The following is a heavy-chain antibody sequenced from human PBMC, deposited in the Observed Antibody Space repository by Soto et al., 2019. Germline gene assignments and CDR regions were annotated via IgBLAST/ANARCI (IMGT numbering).Heavy chain of an antibody. CDR1: GFTFSTYS. V-gene: IGHV3-21*01. D-gene: IGHD2-2*02. Sequence: GGSLRLSCVGSGFTFSTYSINWVRQAPGKGLEWVSSISSRSDIYYADAVKGRFTISRDNAKNSVSLQMNSLRAEDTAVYYCAREYTAWPLAYGLDVWGQGTTVTVSS. CDR3: AREYTAWPLAYGLDV. J-gene: IGHJ6*02. CDR2: ISSRSDI.